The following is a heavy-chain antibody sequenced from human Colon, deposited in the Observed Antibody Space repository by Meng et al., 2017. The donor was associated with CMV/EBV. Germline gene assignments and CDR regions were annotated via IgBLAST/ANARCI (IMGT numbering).Heavy chain of an antibody. J-gene: IGHJ1*01. D-gene: IGHD3-16*01. V-gene: IGHV1-2*02. CDR1: GYSFTGYY. Sequence: QVLLVRAGAEVRMPGAPVKVSCNASGYSFTGYYIHWVRQAPGQGLEWMGWMDPTTGRTDHAQKFQGTVTMTRDTSISTAYLELSRLTSDDTAVYYCASHSSYVWGSHHWGQGTLVTVSS. CDR3: ASHSSYVWGSHH. CDR2: MDPTTGRT.